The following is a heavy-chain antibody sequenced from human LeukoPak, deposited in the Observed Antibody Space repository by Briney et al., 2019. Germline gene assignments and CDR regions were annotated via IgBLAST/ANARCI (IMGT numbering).Heavy chain of an antibody. CDR3: ARDFDYYGSGSYYFDAFDI. J-gene: IGHJ3*02. CDR2: IYHSGST. V-gene: IGHV4-30-2*01. D-gene: IGHD3-10*01. CDR1: GGSISSGGYY. Sequence: SQTLSLTCTVSGGSISSGGYYWSWIRQPPGKGLEWIGYIYHSGSTYYNPSLKSRVTISIDTSKNQFSLKLSSVTAADTAVCYCARDFDYYGSGSYYFDAFDIWGQGTMVTVSS.